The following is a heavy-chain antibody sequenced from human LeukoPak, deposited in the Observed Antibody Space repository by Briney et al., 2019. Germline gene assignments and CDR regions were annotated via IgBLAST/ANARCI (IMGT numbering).Heavy chain of an antibody. CDR3: ASSWWELHEARFDY. J-gene: IGHJ4*02. CDR1: GYTFTSYG. D-gene: IGHD1-26*01. CDR2: INPSGGST. Sequence: ASVEVSCKASGYTFTSYGISWVRQAPGQGLEWMGIINPSGGSTSYAQKFQGRVTMTRDMSTSTAYMELSSLRSEDTAVYYCASSWWELHEARFDYWGQGTLVTVSS. V-gene: IGHV1-46*01.